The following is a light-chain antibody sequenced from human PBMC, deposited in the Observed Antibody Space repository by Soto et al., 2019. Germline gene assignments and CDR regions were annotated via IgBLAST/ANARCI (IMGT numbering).Light chain of an antibody. J-gene: IGKJ3*01. CDR1: QSVSSNN. Sequence: EIVLTQSPGTLSLSPGERATLSCRASQSVSSNNLAWYQQRPGQAPRVVIYGASTRATGIPERFSGSGSGKDFTLTISRLEPEDFAVYYCQQYVRSPFTFGPGTKVDIK. CDR2: GAS. V-gene: IGKV3-20*01. CDR3: QQYVRSPFT.